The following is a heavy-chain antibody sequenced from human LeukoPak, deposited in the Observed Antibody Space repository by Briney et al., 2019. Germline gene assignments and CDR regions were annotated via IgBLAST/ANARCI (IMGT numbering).Heavy chain of an antibody. V-gene: IGHV3-21*04. J-gene: IGHJ3*02. D-gene: IGHD2-15*01. CDR3: ARDASAGYCSGGSRYSGVPFDI. Sequence: GGSLRLSCAASGFTFSSYSMNWVRQAPGKGLEWVSSISSSSSYIYYADSVKGRFTISRDNAKNSLYLQMNSLRAEDTAVYYCARDASAGYCSGGSRYSGVPFDIWGQGTMVTVSS. CDR1: GFTFSSYS. CDR2: ISSSSSYI.